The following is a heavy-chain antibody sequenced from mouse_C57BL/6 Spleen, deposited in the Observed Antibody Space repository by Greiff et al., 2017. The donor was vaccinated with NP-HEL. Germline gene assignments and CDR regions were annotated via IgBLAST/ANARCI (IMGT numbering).Heavy chain of an antibody. CDR2: IDPENGDT. CDR1: GFNIKDDY. D-gene: IGHD1-1*01. V-gene: IGHV14-4*01. CDR3: TTDGSSYEGFAY. J-gene: IGHJ3*01. Sequence: VQLKESGAELVRPGASVKLSCTASGFNIKDDYMHWVKQRPEQGLEWIGWIDPENGDTEYASKFQGKATITADTSSNTAYLQHSSLTSEDTAVYYCTTDGSSYEGFAYWGQGTLVTVSA.